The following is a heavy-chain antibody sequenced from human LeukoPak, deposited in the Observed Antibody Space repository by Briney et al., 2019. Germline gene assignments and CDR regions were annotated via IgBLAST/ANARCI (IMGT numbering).Heavy chain of an antibody. Sequence: PSETLCLTCTVSGGSISSYVWSWIRQPPGKGLEWIGYIYYSGSTNYNPSLKSRVTISVDTSKNQFSLKLSSVTAADTAVYYCARDRGILTDYAFDYWGQGTLVTVSS. CDR2: IYYSGST. CDR1: GGSISSYV. CDR3: ARDRGILTDYAFDY. D-gene: IGHD3-9*01. V-gene: IGHV4-59*01. J-gene: IGHJ4*02.